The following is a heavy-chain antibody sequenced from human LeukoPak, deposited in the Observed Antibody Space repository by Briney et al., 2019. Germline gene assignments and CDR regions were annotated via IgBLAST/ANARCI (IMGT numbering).Heavy chain of an antibody. V-gene: IGHV3-30*04. Sequence: GGSLRLSCAASGFTFSSYAMHWVRQAPGKGLEWVAVISYDGSNKYYADSVKGRFTISRDNSKNTLYLQMNSLRAGDTAMYYCARPPYGDYVTWFDPWGQGTLVTVSS. CDR2: ISYDGSNK. CDR3: ARPPYGDYVTWFDP. D-gene: IGHD4-17*01. CDR1: GFTFSSYA. J-gene: IGHJ5*02.